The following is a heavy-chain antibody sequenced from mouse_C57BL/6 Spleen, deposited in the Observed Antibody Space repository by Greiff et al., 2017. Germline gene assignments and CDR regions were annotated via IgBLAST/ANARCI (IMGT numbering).Heavy chain of an antibody. J-gene: IGHJ3*01. Sequence: QVQLQQSGPELVKPGASVKISCKASGYAFSSSWMNWVKPRPGKGLEWIGRIYPGDGDTNYNGKFKGKATLTAAKSSSTAYMQLSSLTSEDAAVYVSSRFNYEGSFAYWGQGTLVTVSA. CDR3: SRFNYEGSFAY. V-gene: IGHV1-82*01. D-gene: IGHD2-1*01. CDR1: GYAFSSSW. CDR2: IYPGDGDT.